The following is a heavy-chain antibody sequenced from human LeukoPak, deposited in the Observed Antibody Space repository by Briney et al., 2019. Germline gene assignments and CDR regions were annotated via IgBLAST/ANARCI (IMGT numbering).Heavy chain of an antibody. D-gene: IGHD3-22*01. Sequence: GESLKISCKGSGYSFTSYWIGWVRQMPGKGLEWMGIIYPGDSDTRYSPFFQGQVTISADKSISTAYLQWSSLKASDTAMYYCARRVAYYDSSGYYDAFDIWGQGAMVTVSS. J-gene: IGHJ3*02. CDR3: ARRVAYYDSSGYYDAFDI. V-gene: IGHV5-51*01. CDR2: IYPGDSDT. CDR1: GYSFTSYW.